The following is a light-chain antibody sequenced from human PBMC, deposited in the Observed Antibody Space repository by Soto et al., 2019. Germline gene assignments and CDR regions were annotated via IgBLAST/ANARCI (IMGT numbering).Light chain of an antibody. CDR3: QQYGSSSNA. CDR1: QSVGSSH. CDR2: GAS. Sequence: EIVLTQSAAPLSVSPGERATRRWRGSQSVGSSHLDWYLQKPGQAPRLLISGASNRATGTPVRFSGSGSGTDFTLTISGLEPEDFAVYYCQQYGSSSNAFGQGARLEI. V-gene: IGKV3-20*01. J-gene: IGKJ5*01.